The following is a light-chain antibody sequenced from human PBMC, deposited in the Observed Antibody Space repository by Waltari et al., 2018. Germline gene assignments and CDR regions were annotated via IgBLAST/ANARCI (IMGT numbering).Light chain of an antibody. V-gene: IGLV2-14*01. CDR3: SSYTSSSTLDVV. Sequence: QSALTQPASVSGSPGQLITISCTGTSSDVGAYNYVSWYQQHPGKAPKLMIYDVSNRPSGVSNRFYGSKSGNTASLTISGLQAEDEADYYCSSYTSSSTLDVVFGGGTKLTVL. J-gene: IGLJ2*01. CDR1: SSDVGAYNY. CDR2: DVS.